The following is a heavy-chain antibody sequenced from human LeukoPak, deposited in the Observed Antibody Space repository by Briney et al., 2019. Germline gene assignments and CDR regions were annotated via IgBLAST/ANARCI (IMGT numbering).Heavy chain of an antibody. CDR2: INPNSGGT. CDR3: ARDYAVAGTYSSGWVYNY. V-gene: IGHV1-2*02. D-gene: IGHD6-19*01. J-gene: IGHJ4*02. CDR1: GYTFTGYY. Sequence: ASVKVSCKASGYTFTGYYMHWVRQAPGQGLEWMGWINPNSGGTNYAQKFQGRVTMTRDTSISTAYMELSRLSSDDTAVYYCARDYAVAGTYSSGWVYNYWGQGTLVTVSS.